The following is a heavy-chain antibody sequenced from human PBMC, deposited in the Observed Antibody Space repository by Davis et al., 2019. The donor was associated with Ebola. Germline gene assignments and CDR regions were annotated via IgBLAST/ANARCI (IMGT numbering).Heavy chain of an antibody. CDR3: ARLATYGMDV. V-gene: IGHV4-59*01. Sequence: ESLKISCAASGFTFSSYGMHWVRQAPGKGLEWIGNLYTSGTTNKNASLKSRLTILLDTSKNQLSLNLRSVTAADTAVYYCARLATYGMDVWGKGTTVTVSS. CDR2: LYTSGTT. CDR1: GFTFSSYG. J-gene: IGHJ6*04.